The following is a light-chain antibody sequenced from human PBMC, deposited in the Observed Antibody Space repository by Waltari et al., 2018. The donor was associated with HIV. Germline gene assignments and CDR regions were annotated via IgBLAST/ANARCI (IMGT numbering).Light chain of an antibody. J-gene: IGLJ3*02. CDR1: SSNIGSHA. V-gene: IGLV1-44*01. CDR3: AAWDGSLYGGM. Sequence: TMSCSGSSSNIGSHAVSWYQPLPGTAPKLLIYSNNQRPSGVPDRFSGSKSGTSASLAISGLQAEDEADYYCAAWDGSLYGGMFGGGTKLTVL. CDR2: SNN.